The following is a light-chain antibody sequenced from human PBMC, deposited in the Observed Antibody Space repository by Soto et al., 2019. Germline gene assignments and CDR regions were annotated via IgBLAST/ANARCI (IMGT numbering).Light chain of an antibody. CDR2: KAS. CDR1: QSISSW. J-gene: IGKJ4*01. V-gene: IGKV1-5*03. Sequence: DIQMTQSPSTLSASVGDRVTITCRASQSISSWLAWYQQKPGKAPKLLIYKASSLESGVPSRFSGSGSRTEFTLTISSLQPDDFATYYCQQYNSYRLTFGGGTKVEIK. CDR3: QQYNSYRLT.